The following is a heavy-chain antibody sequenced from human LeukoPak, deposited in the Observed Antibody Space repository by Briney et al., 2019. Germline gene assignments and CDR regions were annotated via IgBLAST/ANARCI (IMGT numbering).Heavy chain of an antibody. CDR1: GFTFSSYA. J-gene: IGHJ4*02. Sequence: GRSLRLSCAASGFTFSSYAMHWVRQAPGKGLEWVAVISYDGSNKYYADSVKGRFTISRDNSKNTQYLQMNSLRAEDTAVYYCAGGYYYDYWGQGTLVTVSS. V-gene: IGHV3-30-3*01. CDR2: ISYDGSNK. D-gene: IGHD3-16*01. CDR3: AGGYYYDY.